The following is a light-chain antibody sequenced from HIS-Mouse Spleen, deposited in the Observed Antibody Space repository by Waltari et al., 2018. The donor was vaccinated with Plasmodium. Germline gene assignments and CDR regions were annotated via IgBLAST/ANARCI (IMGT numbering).Light chain of an antibody. CDR2: EVR. CDR1: SSAVGGYNF. CDR3: SSYTSSSTLDV. J-gene: IGLJ1*01. V-gene: IGLV2-14*01. Sequence: QSALTQPASVSGSPGQSITISCTGTSSAVGGYNFVSWYQQHPGKAPKLMSYEVRNRPSGVSNRFSGSKSGNTASLTISGLQAEDEADYYCSSYTSSSTLDVFGTGTKVTVL.